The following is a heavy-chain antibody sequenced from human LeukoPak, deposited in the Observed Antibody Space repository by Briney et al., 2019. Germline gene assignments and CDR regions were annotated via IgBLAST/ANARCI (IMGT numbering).Heavy chain of an antibody. V-gene: IGHV3-21*04. D-gene: IGHD6-19*01. CDR3: AKVNGWYNYYYYMDV. J-gene: IGHJ6*03. Sequence: GGSLRLSCAASGFTFSSYSMNWVRQAPGKGLEWVSSISSSSSYIYYADSVKGRFTISRDNAKNSLYLQMNSLRAEDTAVYYCAKVNGWYNYYYYMDVWGKGTTVTISS. CDR2: ISSSSSYI. CDR1: GFTFSSYS.